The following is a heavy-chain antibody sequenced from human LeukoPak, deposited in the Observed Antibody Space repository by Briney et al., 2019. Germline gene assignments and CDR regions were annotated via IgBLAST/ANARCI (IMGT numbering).Heavy chain of an antibody. CDR1: GGSISSYY. CDR2: IYYSGST. J-gene: IGHJ6*03. D-gene: IGHD2-15*01. CDR3: ARDRSGYSGGMDV. V-gene: IGHV4-4*07. Sequence: SETLSLTCTVSGGSISSYYWSWIRQPAGKGLEWIGSIYYSGSTYYNPSLKSRVTISVDTSKNQFSLKLSSVTAADTAVYYCARDRSGYSGGMDVWGKGTTVTVSS.